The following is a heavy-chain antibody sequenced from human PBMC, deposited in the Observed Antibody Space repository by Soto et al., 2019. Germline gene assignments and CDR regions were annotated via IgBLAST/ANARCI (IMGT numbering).Heavy chain of an antibody. CDR2: INHSGST. D-gene: IGHD3-16*01. V-gene: IGHV4-34*01. Sequence: PSETLSLTCAVYGGSFSGYYWSWIRQPPGKGLEWIGEINHSGSTNYNPSLKSRVTISVDTSKNQFSLKLSSVTAADTAVYYCARGGGLYYYYGMDVWGQGTTVTVSS. J-gene: IGHJ6*02. CDR1: GGSFSGYY. CDR3: ARGGGLYYYYGMDV.